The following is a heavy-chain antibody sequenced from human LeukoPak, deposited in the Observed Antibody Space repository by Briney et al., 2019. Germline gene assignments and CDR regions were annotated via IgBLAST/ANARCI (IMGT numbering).Heavy chain of an antibody. CDR1: GGSISSSSYY. D-gene: IGHD3-10*01. J-gene: IGHJ4*02. V-gene: IGHV4-39*01. Sequence: SETLSLTCTVSGGSISSSSYYWGWIRQPPGKGLEWIGSIYYSGSTYYNPSLKSRVTISVDTSKNQFSLKLSSVTAADTAVYYCASLAMVRGVKFDYWGQGTLVTVSS. CDR3: ASLAMVRGVKFDY. CDR2: IYYSGST.